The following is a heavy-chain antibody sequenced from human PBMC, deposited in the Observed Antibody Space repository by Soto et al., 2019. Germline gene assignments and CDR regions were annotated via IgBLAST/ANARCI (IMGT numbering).Heavy chain of an antibody. Sequence: SETLSLTCTVSGGSVSSGSYYWSWIRQPPGKGLEWIGYIYYSGSTNYNPSLKSRVTISVDTSKNQFSLKLSSVTAADTAVYYCASEVVVVAEGAFDIWGQGTMVTVSS. CDR2: IYYSGST. CDR3: ASEVVVVAEGAFDI. J-gene: IGHJ3*02. V-gene: IGHV4-61*01. D-gene: IGHD2-15*01. CDR1: GGSVSSGSYY.